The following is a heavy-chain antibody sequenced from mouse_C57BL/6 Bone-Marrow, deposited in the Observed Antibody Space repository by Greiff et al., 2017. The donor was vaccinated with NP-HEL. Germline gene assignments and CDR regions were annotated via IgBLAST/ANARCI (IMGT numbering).Heavy chain of an antibody. Sequence: VHLVESGAELARPGASVKLSCKASGYTFTSYGISWVKQRTGQGLEWIGEIYPRSGNTYYNEKFKGKATLTADKSSSTAYMELRSLTSEDSAVYFCASIYYDYTWFAYWGQGTLVTVSA. CDR3: ASIYYDYTWFAY. D-gene: IGHD2-4*01. V-gene: IGHV1-81*01. CDR1: GYTFTSYG. J-gene: IGHJ3*01. CDR2: IYPRSGNT.